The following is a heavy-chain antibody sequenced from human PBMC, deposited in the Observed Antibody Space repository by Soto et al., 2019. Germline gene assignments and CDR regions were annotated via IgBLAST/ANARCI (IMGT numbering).Heavy chain of an antibody. CDR2: IFYGGTT. V-gene: IGHV4-39*01. Sequence: SETLSLTCTVSGGSISSPSYNWGWIRQPPGKGPEWIGSIFYGGTTHYNPSLKSRLAISVDTSKSQVSLNLTSVTAADTAVYYCATVASTHFDSWGQGALVTVSS. CDR1: GGSISSPSYN. D-gene: IGHD4-17*01. CDR3: ATVASTHFDS. J-gene: IGHJ4*02.